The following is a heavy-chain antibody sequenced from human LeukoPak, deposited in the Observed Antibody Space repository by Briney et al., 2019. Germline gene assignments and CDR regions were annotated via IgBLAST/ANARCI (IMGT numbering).Heavy chain of an antibody. D-gene: IGHD3-10*01. CDR2: ISGGGGST. J-gene: IGHJ5*02. CDR3: AKGGGAYNWFDP. V-gene: IGHV3-23*01. CDR1: GFTFSGYA. Sequence: VQPGGSLRLSCAASGFTFSGYAMSWVRQAPGKGLGWVSAISGGGGSTYYADSEKGRFTISRDNSKNTLYLQMNSLRAEDTAVYYCAKGGGAYNWFDPWGQGTLVTVSS.